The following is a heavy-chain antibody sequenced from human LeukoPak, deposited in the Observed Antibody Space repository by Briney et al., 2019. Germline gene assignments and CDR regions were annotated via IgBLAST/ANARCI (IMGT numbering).Heavy chain of an antibody. V-gene: IGHV3-48*02. Sequence: GRSLRLSCAASGFTFSYYSMNWVRQAPGKGLEWISYSNTDGTISYAESVKGRFTISRDNAENSLYLQMNSLRDEDTAVYFCVRDRDYAFDFWGQGTMVTVSS. CDR1: GFTFSYYS. J-gene: IGHJ3*01. CDR3: VRDRDYAFDF. CDR2: SNTDGTI.